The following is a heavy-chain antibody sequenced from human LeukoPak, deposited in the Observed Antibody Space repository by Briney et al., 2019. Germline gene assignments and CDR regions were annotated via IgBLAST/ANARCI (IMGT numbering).Heavy chain of an antibody. CDR1: GYSISSGYD. V-gene: IGHV4-38-2*02. D-gene: IGHD2-2*01. CDR3: ARESSTSCYDY. Sequence: SETLSLTCAVSGYSISSGYDWGWIRHPPGKGLEWIGSSYHSGSTYYNPSLKSRVTISVDTSTNQFSLKLSSVTAADPAVYYCARESSTSCYDYWGQGTLVTVSS. J-gene: IGHJ4*02. CDR2: SYHSGST.